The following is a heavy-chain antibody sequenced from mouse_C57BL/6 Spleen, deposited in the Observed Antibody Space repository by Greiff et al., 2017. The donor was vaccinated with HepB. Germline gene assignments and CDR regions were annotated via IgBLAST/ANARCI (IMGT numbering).Heavy chain of an antibody. J-gene: IGHJ4*01. CDR2: IYPGDGDT. D-gene: IGHD1-1*01. V-gene: IGHV1-80*01. Sequence: QVQLKESGAELVKPGASVKISCKASGYAFSSYWMNWVKQRPGKGLEWIGQIYPGDGDTNYNGKFKGKATLTADKSSSTAYMQLSSLTSEDSAVYFCANTVVGAMDYWGQGTSVTVSS. CDR3: ANTVVGAMDY. CDR1: GYAFSSYW.